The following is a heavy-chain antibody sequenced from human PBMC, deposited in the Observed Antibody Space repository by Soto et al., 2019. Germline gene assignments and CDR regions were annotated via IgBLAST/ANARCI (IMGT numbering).Heavy chain of an antibody. Sequence: EVQLLESGVGLVQPGGSLRLSCAASGFTFSSYAMNWVRQAPGKGLEWVSGISGSGGSTYYAVSVKGRFTISRDNSKNTLYLQMNSLRAEDTAVYYCAKDRFGEYFYYGMDVWGQGTTVTVSS. J-gene: IGHJ6*02. CDR1: GFTFSSYA. V-gene: IGHV3-23*01. D-gene: IGHD3-10*01. CDR2: ISGSGGST. CDR3: AKDRFGEYFYYGMDV.